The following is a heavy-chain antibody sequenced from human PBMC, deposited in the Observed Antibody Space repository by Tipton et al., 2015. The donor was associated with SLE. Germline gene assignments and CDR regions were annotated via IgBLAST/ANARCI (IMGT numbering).Heavy chain of an antibody. CDR1: GFLFSTYW. Sequence: GSLRLSCAASGFLFSTYWMSWVRQAPGKGLEWVASIKLDGSEKFHVDSVRGRFTISRDNAENSLYLQMDSLRAEDTAVYYCARIHYYGSGSRDYWGQGTLVTVSS. J-gene: IGHJ4*02. V-gene: IGHV3-7*01. CDR3: ARIHYYGSGSRDY. D-gene: IGHD3-10*01. CDR2: IKLDGSEK.